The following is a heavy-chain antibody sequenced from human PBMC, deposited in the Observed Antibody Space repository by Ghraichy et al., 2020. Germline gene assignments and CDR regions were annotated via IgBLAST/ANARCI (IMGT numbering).Heavy chain of an antibody. J-gene: IGHJ5*02. CDR1: GGSISFYY. V-gene: IGHV4-59*01. CDR2: IYSSGST. CDR3: ARDVQSPRLGYYDSSGRFDR. Sequence: SETLSLTCTVSGGSISFYYWSWIRQPPGKGLEWIGSIYSSGSTKYNPSLKSRVTISVDTSKNQFSLKLSSVTAADTAVYYCARDVQSPRLGYYDSSGRFDRWGQATLVTVSS. D-gene: IGHD3-22*01.